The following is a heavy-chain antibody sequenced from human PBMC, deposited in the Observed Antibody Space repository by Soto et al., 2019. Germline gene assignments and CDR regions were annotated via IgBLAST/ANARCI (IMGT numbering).Heavy chain of an antibody. V-gene: IGHV4-34*12. CDR2: IIHSEST. D-gene: IGHD1-26*01. CDR1: GGSFSAYY. Sequence: PSETLSLTCAVYGGSFSAYYWSWVRQPPGKGLEWIGEIIHSESTKYNPSLKSRVTISVDTSKNPFSLKLSSVTAADTAVYYCARQRPTDGRWEFANYYGMDVWGQGTPVTVSS. CDR3: ARQRPTDGRWEFANYYGMDV. J-gene: IGHJ6*02.